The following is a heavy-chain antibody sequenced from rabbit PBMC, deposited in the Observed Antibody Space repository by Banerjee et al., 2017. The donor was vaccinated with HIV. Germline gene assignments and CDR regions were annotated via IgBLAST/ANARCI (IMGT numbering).Heavy chain of an antibody. Sequence: QEQLVESGGGLVQPGGSLKLSCKASGFDFSNKCVMCWVRQAPGKGLEWIACIYTGDGNIYYASWAKGRFTVSKTSSTTVTLQMTSLTAADTATYFCARSRDYYISDGFDPWGPGTLVTVS. CDR1: GFDFSNKCV. J-gene: IGHJ2*01. CDR3: ARSRDYYISDGFDP. V-gene: IGHV1S45*01. CDR2: IYTGDGNI. D-gene: IGHD1-1*01.